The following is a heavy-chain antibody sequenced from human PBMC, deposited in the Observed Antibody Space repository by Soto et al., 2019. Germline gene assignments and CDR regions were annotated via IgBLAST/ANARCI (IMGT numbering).Heavy chain of an antibody. Sequence: EVQLVESGGGLVQPGGSLRLSCAASGFTFSSYSMNWVRQAPGKGLEWVSYISSSSSTIYYADSVKGRFTISRDNAKNSLYLQMNSLRAEDTAVYYCARVESAAPWVYYYYMDVWGKGTTVTVSS. V-gene: IGHV3-48*01. CDR1: GFTFSSYS. CDR2: ISSSSSTI. D-gene: IGHD6-13*01. CDR3: ARVESAAPWVYYYYMDV. J-gene: IGHJ6*03.